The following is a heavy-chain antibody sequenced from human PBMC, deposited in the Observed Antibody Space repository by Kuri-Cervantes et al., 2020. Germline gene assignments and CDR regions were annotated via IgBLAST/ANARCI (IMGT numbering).Heavy chain of an antibody. CDR1: GFTFRSHW. Sequence: GESLKISCAASGFTFRSHWMNWVRQAPGKGLEWVANIHQEGREKFYVDSVKGRFTFSRDNAKSSLYLQMNSLRAEDTAVYYCARGTYCSAGICYSAAFDIWGQGTMVTVSS. D-gene: IGHD2-15*01. CDR2: IHQEGREK. V-gene: IGHV3-7*02. CDR3: ARGTYCSAGICYSAAFDI. J-gene: IGHJ3*02.